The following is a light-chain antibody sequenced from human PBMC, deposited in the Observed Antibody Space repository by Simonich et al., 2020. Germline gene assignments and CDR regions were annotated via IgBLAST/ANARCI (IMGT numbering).Light chain of an antibody. Sequence: QLVLTQSPSASASLGASVKLTCTLSSGHSSYAIAWHQQQPEKGPRYLMKLNSDGSHRKCDGIPGRFSGSSSGAERYLTISRLQSEDEADYYCQTWGTGIQVFGGGTKLTVL. J-gene: IGLJ3*02. CDR2: LNSDGSH. CDR1: SGHSSYA. V-gene: IGLV4-69*01. CDR3: QTWGTGIQV.